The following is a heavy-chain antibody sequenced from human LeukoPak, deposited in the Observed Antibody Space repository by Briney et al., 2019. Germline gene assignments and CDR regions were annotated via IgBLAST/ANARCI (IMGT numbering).Heavy chain of an antibody. J-gene: IGHJ1*01. CDR2: IYYTGTT. V-gene: IGHV4-30-4*08. CDR1: GGSISSRDYY. D-gene: IGHD3-22*01. Sequence: SETLSLTCNVSGGSISSRDYYWSWIRQPPGGGLEWIGYIYYTGTTYYNPSLKSRVTISVDTSKNQFSLKLSSVTAADTAVYFCASPRGDDSGGYYTWYFHHWGQGILVTVSS. CDR3: ASPRGDDSGGYYTWYFHH.